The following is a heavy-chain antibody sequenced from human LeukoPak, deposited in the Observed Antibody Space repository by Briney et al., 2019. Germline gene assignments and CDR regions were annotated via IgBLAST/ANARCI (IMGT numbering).Heavy chain of an antibody. CDR1: GYTFTSYD. Sequence: ASVKVSCKASGYTFTSYDINWVRQATGQGLEWMGWMNPNSGNTGYAQKFQGRVTITRNTSISTAYMELSSLRSEDTAVYYCARVYLLEQAFDYWGQGTLVTVSS. CDR2: MNPNSGNT. J-gene: IGHJ4*02. V-gene: IGHV1-8*03. D-gene: IGHD3-3*01. CDR3: ARVYLLEQAFDY.